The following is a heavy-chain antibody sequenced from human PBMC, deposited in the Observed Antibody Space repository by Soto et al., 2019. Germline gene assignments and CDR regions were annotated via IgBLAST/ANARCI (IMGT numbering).Heavy chain of an antibody. CDR3: AGYDSSPMGENWSDP. CDR2: ITSSSSYI. V-gene: IGHV3-21*01. J-gene: IGHJ5*02. D-gene: IGHD3-22*01. Sequence: GGSLRLSCAASGFTFSSYNMNWVRQAPGKGLEWVSSITSSSSYIYYADSVKGRFTISRDNAKNSLYLQMNSLRAEDTAVYYCAGYDSSPMGENWSDPWGQGTLVTVS. CDR1: GFTFSSYN.